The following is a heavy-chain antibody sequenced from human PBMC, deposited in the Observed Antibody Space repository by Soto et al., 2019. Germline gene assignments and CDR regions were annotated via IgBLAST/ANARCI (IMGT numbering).Heavy chain of an antibody. V-gene: IGHV5-51*01. D-gene: IGHD3-22*01. CDR3: ARQRITMIGEPLGGAFDI. Sequence: PGESLKISCKGSGYSFTSYWIGWVRQMPGKGLEWMGIIYPGDSDTRYSPSFQGQVTISADRSISTAYLQWSSLKASDTAMYYCARQRITMIGEPLGGAFDIWGQGTMVTVSS. CDR1: GYSFTSYW. J-gene: IGHJ3*02. CDR2: IYPGDSDT.